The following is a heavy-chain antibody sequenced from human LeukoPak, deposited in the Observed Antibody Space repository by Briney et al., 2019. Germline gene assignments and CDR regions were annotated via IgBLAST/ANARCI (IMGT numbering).Heavy chain of an antibody. D-gene: IGHD6-19*01. J-gene: IGHJ4*02. V-gene: IGHV1-2*02. CDR1: GYTFTGYY. Sequence: GASVKVSCKASGYTFTGYYMHWVRQAPGQGLEWMGWINPNSGGTNYAQKFQGRVTMTRDTSISTAYMELSRLRSDDTAVYYCARGGPEHPYSSGWYDFDYWGQGTLVTVSS. CDR2: INPNSGGT. CDR3: ARGGPEHPYSSGWYDFDY.